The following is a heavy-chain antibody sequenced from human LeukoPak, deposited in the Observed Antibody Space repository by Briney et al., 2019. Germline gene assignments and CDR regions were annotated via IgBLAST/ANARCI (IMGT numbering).Heavy chain of an antibody. D-gene: IGHD2-21*01. CDR1: GFTFDDYA. Sequence: SLGLSCAASGFTFDDYALHWVRQAPGKGLEWGSGISWNSGGIGYADCVKGRFTISRDNAQTSPYLQMNSLRAEDTALYYCAKGLGGGGLYGMDVWGQGTTVTVSS. J-gene: IGHJ6*02. V-gene: IGHV3-9*01. CDR3: AKGLGGGGLYGMDV. CDR2: ISWNSGGI.